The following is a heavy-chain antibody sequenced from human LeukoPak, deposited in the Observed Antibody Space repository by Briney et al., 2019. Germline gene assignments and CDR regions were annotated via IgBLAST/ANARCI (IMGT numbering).Heavy chain of an antibody. CDR2: IYTSGST. Sequence: PSETLSLTCTVSGGSIISYYWSWVRQPAGKGLEWIGRIYTSGSTNYNPSLKSRVTMSVDTSKNQFSLKLSSVTAADTAVYYCARLPGMATKLGAFDIWGRGTMVTVSS. CDR3: ARLPGMATKLGAFDI. V-gene: IGHV4-4*07. D-gene: IGHD5-24*01. CDR1: GGSIISYY. J-gene: IGHJ3*02.